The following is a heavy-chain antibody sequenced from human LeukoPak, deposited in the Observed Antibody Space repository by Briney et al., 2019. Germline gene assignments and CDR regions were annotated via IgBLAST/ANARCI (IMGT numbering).Heavy chain of an antibody. CDR3: ARPRGNSYGYIDS. J-gene: IGHJ4*02. D-gene: IGHD5-18*01. CDR2: IYYSGSA. Sequence: SETLSLTCTVSGGSISSNGYYWGWIRQPPGKGLECIATIYYSGSAYYNPSLESRVTISVDTSKNQFSLKLTSVTAADTAVYYCARPRGNSYGYIDSWGQGTLVTVSS. CDR1: GGSISSNGYY. V-gene: IGHV4-39*01.